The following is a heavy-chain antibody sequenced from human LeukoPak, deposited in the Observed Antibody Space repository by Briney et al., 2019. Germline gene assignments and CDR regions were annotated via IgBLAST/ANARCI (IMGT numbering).Heavy chain of an antibody. CDR1: GFAFSRYR. CDR3: ARATTVTTLGFFDY. CDR2: FTGSSYSDI. Sequence: GGSLRLSCAASGFAFSRYRMNWVRLAPGKGLEWVSSFTGSSYSDISYADSVKGRFGISRDNAKNSLYLQMNSLRAEDTAVYYCARATTVTTLGFFDYWGQGTLVTVSS. D-gene: IGHD4-17*01. J-gene: IGHJ4*02. V-gene: IGHV3-48*01.